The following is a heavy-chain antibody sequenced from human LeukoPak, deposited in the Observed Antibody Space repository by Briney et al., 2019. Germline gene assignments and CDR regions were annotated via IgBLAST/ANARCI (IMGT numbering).Heavy chain of an antibody. CDR2: FSYTGST. Sequence: SETLSLTCTVSGDSISSYYWNWIRQPPGKGLEWIGYFSYTGSTNYNPSLRSRVTISVDTSKNQFSLKLNSVTAADTAVYYCARVPALRVVTTPTYFDLWGLGTLVSVSS. D-gene: IGHD2-21*02. J-gene: IGHJ4*02. V-gene: IGHV4-59*01. CDR3: ARVPALRVVTTPTYFDL. CDR1: GDSISSYY.